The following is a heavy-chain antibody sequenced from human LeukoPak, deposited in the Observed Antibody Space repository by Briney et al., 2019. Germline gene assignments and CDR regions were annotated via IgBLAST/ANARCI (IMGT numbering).Heavy chain of an antibody. J-gene: IGHJ4*02. Sequence: PGGSLRLSCAASGFTFSSYGMHWVRQAPGKGLEWVAFIRYDGSNKYYADSVKGRFTISRDNSKNTLYLQMNSLRAEDTAVYYCAKVYDSSSWYPAQYFDYWGQGTLVTVSS. D-gene: IGHD6-13*01. CDR2: IRYDGSNK. CDR3: AKVYDSSSWYPAQYFDY. CDR1: GFTFSSYG. V-gene: IGHV3-30*02.